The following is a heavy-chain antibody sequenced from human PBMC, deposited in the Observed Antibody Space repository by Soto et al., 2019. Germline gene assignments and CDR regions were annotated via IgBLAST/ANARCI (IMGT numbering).Heavy chain of an antibody. CDR3: AKDRFGIVGPVDY. D-gene: IGHD1-26*01. J-gene: IGHJ4*02. CDR2: ISGSGGDT. V-gene: IGHV3-23*01. CDR1: GLIFSDYA. Sequence: EVQLLESGGSLVQPGGSLRLSCAASGLIFSDYAMSWVRQAPVKGLECVACISGSGGDTFYADSVKGRFTISRDNSKNTLSLHMNSLRVDDTAVYFCAKDRFGIVGPVDYWGQGTLVTVSS.